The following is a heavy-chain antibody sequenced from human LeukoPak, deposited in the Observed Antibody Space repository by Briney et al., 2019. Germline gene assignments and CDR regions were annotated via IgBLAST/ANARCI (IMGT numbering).Heavy chain of an antibody. CDR2: IYYSGST. CDR1: GGSISSSSYY. J-gene: IGHJ6*03. D-gene: IGHD6-13*01. CDR3: ARGFSRWGYYYYMDV. V-gene: IGHV4-39*07. Sequence: KPSETLSLTCTVSGGSISSSSYYWGWIRQPPGKGLEWIGSIYYSGSTYYNPSLKSRVTISVDTSKNQFSLKLSSVTAADTAVYYCARGFSRWGYYYYMDVWGKGTTVTVSS.